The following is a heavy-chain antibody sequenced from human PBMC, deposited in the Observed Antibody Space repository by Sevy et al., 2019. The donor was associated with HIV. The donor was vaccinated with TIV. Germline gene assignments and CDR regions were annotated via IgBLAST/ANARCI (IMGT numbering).Heavy chain of an antibody. V-gene: IGHV3-21*01. J-gene: IGHJ3*02. CDR1: GFTFTSYN. CDR3: AVGISSPHGAFDI. Sequence: GGSLRLSCAASGFTFTSYNMNWVRQAPGKGLEWVSSISSSSSYIYYADSVKGRFTISRDNAKNSLYLQMNSLGADDTAVYYCAVGISSPHGAFDIWGQGTMVTVSS. D-gene: IGHD7-27*01. CDR2: ISSSSSYI.